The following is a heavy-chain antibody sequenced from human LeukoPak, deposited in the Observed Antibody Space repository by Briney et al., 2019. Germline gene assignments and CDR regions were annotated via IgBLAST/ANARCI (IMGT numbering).Heavy chain of an antibody. CDR1: GYTFTSYY. V-gene: IGHV1-46*01. Sequence: ASVKVSCKPSGYTFTSYYMHWVRQAPAQGLEWMGIINPSGGSTSYAQKFQGRVTMTRDTSTSTVYMELSSLRSEDTAVYYCARGGYSYHHFDYWGQGTLVTVSS. CDR3: ARGGYSYHHFDY. D-gene: IGHD5-18*01. J-gene: IGHJ4*02. CDR2: INPSGGST.